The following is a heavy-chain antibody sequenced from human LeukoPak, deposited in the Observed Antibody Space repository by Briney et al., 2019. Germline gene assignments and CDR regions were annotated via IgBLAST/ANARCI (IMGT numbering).Heavy chain of an antibody. J-gene: IGHJ4*02. CDR1: GYSFTSYW. CDR3: ARRKQQLSSRGYFDY. D-gene: IGHD6-13*01. V-gene: IGHV5-51*01. CDR2: IYSGDSET. Sequence: GESLKISCKGSGYSFTSYWIGWVRQMPGEGLEWMRIIYSGDSETTYSTPFQGKVTISADKSISTAYLQWSSLKASDTAMYYCARRKQQLSSRGYFDYWGQGTLVTVSS.